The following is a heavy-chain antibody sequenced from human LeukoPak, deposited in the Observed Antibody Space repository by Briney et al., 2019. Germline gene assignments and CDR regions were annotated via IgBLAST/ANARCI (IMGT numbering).Heavy chain of an antibody. CDR3: ARDGSSRSLQC. V-gene: IGHV3-53*01. CDR2: IHRDDT. CDR1: GFTVSSNY. Sequence: PGGSLRLSCAASGFTVSSNYMSWVRQAPGKGLEWVSLIHRDDTYYADSVKGRFTISRDNSKNTLYLQMNSLRAEDTAVYYCARDGSSRSLQCWGQGTLVTVSS. J-gene: IGHJ1*01.